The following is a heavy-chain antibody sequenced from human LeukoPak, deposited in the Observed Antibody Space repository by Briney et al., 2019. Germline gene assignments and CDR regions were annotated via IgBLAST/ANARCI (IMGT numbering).Heavy chain of an antibody. V-gene: IGHV3-21*04. Sequence: GGSLRLSCAASGFTFSNYTMNWVRQAPGKGLEWVSSITSSSSFIFYADSVKGRFTISRDNAKNSLYLQMNSLRAEDTALYYCARDSGSYAYYFDYWGQGTLVTVSS. D-gene: IGHD1-26*01. J-gene: IGHJ4*02. CDR1: GFTFSNYT. CDR3: ARDSGSYAYYFDY. CDR2: ITSSSSFI.